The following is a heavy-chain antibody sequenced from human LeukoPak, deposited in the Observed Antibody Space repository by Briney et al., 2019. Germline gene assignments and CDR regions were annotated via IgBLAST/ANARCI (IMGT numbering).Heavy chain of an antibody. CDR2: ISGSSTYI. D-gene: IGHD1-26*01. V-gene: IGHV3-21*04. Sequence: GGSLRLSCAASGFTFDSYSMNWVRQAPGKGLEWVSSISGSSTYISYSDSVKGRFTISRDNAKNSLYLQMNSLRAEDTALYYCAKDKGLAREGPFDYWGQGTLVTVSS. CDR3: AKDKGLAREGPFDY. CDR1: GFTFDSYS. J-gene: IGHJ4*02.